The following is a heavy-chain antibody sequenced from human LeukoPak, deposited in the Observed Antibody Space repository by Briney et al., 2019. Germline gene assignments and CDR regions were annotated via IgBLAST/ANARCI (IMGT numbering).Heavy chain of an antibody. CDR1: GGSFSGYY. D-gene: IGHD4-23*01. Sequence: SETLSLTCAVYGGSFSGYYWSWIRQPPGKGLEWIGEINHSGSTNYNPSLKSRVTISVDTSKNQFSLKLRSVTAADTAVYYCAREVDYAGPHYWGQGTLVTVSS. J-gene: IGHJ4*02. V-gene: IGHV4-34*01. CDR2: INHSGST. CDR3: AREVDYAGPHY.